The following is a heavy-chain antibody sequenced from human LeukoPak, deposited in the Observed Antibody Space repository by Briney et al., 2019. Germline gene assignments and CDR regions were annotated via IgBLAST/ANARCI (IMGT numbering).Heavy chain of an antibody. CDR2: ISSNGGST. D-gene: IGHD2-15*01. J-gene: IGHJ4*02. CDR1: GFTFSDYS. V-gene: IGHV3-64*01. Sequence: GGSLRLSCSASGFTFSDYSMHWVRQAPGKGLEYVSAISSNGGSTYYASSVKGRFAISRDNSKNTLYLQMGSLRTEDMAVYYCARVAARVSLDYWGQGTLVTVSS. CDR3: ARVAARVSLDY.